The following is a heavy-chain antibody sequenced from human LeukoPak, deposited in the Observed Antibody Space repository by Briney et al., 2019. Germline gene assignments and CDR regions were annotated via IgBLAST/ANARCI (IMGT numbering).Heavy chain of an antibody. CDR1: VGSVSNSDFY. CDR3: ARHVYDYVWGTYLDP. CDR2: ISYTGNT. D-gene: IGHD3-16*02. V-gene: IGHV4-39*01. Sequence: SETLSLTCSVSVGSVSNSDFYWVWIRQPPGKGLEWIGSISYTGNTFYNPSLRSRLTISVDTSQNQFSLRVRSVSAADTAVYYCARHVYDYVWGTYLDPWGQGTLVTVSS. J-gene: IGHJ5*02.